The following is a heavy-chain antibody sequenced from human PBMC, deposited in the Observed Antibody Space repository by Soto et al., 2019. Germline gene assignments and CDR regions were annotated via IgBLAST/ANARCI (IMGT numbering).Heavy chain of an antibody. D-gene: IGHD6-13*01. J-gene: IGHJ4*02. CDR1: GFTFSSYA. Sequence: EVQLLESGGGLVQPGGSLRLSCAASGFTFSSYAMNWVRQAPGKGLEWVSVISGSGGSTYYTDSVKGRFTISRDNSKNTLYLQMNGRRAEDTAVYYWARRSSSWYFDCWGQGTLVTVSS. CDR2: ISGSGGST. CDR3: ARRSSSWYFDC. V-gene: IGHV3-23*01.